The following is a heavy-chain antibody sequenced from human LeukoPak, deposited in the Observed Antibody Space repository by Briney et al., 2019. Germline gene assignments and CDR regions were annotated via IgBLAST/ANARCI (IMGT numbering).Heavy chain of an antibody. V-gene: IGHV3-23*01. CDR3: AKYRDVTSKGSGLGS. J-gene: IGHJ5*01. CDR1: GLTFIIYA. CDR2: IWGSGGST. D-gene: IGHD4-17*01. Sequence: PGGSLRLSCAPSGLTFIIYAMSWPRQSPGKGLVCVSAIWGSGGSTYYTDSVKGRFTISRDNPRNTLYVQMTRLTAEDTAVYYCAKYRDVTSKGSGLGSLGQGTLVTVSS.